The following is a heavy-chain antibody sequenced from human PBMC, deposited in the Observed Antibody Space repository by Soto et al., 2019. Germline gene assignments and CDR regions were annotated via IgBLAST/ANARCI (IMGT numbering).Heavy chain of an antibody. CDR3: ATLWGQD. CDR2: IYYSGST. CDR1: GGSISSSSYY. J-gene: IGHJ4*02. V-gene: IGHV4-39*01. D-gene: IGHD3-10*01. Sequence: QLQLQESGPGLVKPSETLSLTCTVSGGSISSSSYYWGWIRQPPGKGLEWIGRIYYSGSTYYNPSRKGRGTISVDTSKNQFSLKRSSVTAADTAVYYCATLWGQDWGQGTLVTVSS.